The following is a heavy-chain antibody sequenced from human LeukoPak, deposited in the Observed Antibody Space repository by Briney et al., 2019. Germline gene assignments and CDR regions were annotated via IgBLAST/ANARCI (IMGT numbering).Heavy chain of an antibody. CDR2: INSDGSST. V-gene: IGHV3-74*01. Sequence: GGSLRLSCAASGFSFGFYAMSWVRQAPGKGLVWVSRINSDGSSTSYADSVRGRFSISRDNAKNTLYLQMNSLRAEDTAVYYCARGLSGYASSLGYWGQGTLVTVSS. CDR3: ARGLSGYASSLGY. J-gene: IGHJ4*02. D-gene: IGHD6-6*01. CDR1: GFSFGFYA.